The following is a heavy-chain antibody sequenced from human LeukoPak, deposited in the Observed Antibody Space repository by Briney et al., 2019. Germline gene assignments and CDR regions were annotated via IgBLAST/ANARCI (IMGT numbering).Heavy chain of an antibody. CDR2: IYLGDSDT. Sequence: GESLKISCKGSGYRFTSYWVGWVRPMSGKGLEWMGIIYLGDSDTRYSPSFQGQVTISADKSISTAYLQWSSLKASDTAMYYCARRSEYYGDYFYFDYWGQGTLVTVSS. CDR3: ARRSEYYGDYFYFDY. D-gene: IGHD4-17*01. J-gene: IGHJ4*02. CDR1: GYRFTSYW. V-gene: IGHV5-51*01.